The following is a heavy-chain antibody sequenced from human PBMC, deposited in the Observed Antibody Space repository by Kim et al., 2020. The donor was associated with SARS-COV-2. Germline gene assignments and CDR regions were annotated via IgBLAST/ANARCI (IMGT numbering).Heavy chain of an antibody. Sequence: SETLSLTCTVSGGSISSSSYYWGWIRQPPGKGLEWIGSIYYSGSTYYNPSLKSRVTISVDTSKNQFSLKLSSVTAADTAVYYCARHRAYYDSSGYYYGTYYFDYWGQGTLVTVSS. V-gene: IGHV4-39*01. CDR1: GGSISSSSYY. CDR2: IYYSGST. D-gene: IGHD3-22*01. CDR3: ARHRAYYDSSGYYYGTYYFDY. J-gene: IGHJ4*02.